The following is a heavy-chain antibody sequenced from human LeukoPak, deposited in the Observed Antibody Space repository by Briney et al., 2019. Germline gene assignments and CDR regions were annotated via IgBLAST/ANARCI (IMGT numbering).Heavy chain of an antibody. J-gene: IGHJ6*02. CDR2: INHSGST. V-gene: IGHV4-34*01. Sequence: SETLSLTCVVYGGSFSGYYWSWIRQPPGKGLEWIGEINHSGSTNYNPSLKSRVTISVDTSKNQFSLKLNSVTAADTAVYYCANSRCSSTSCLYYNYYYGMDVWGQGTTVTVSS. D-gene: IGHD2-2*01. CDR3: ANSRCSSTSCLYYNYYYGMDV. CDR1: GGSFSGYY.